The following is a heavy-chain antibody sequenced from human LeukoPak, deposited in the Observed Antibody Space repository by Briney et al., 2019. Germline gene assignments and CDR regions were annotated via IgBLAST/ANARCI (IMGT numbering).Heavy chain of an antibody. D-gene: IGHD5-18*01. CDR2: ISGSGGAT. J-gene: IGHJ4*02. Sequence: PGGSLRLSCTASGLTFSNYAMNWVRQAPGKGLEWVSLISGSGGATYYADSVKGRFTISRDNSKNTLYLQMNSLRAEDTAVYYCARCGYSYGEWYYFDYWGQGTLVTVSS. CDR1: GLTFSNYA. V-gene: IGHV3-23*01. CDR3: ARCGYSYGEWYYFDY.